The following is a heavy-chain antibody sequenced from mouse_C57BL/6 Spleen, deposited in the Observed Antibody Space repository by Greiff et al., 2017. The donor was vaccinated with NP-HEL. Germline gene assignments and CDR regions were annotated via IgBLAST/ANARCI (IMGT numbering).Heavy chain of an antibody. D-gene: IGHD3-3*01. CDR3: ARRGREAMDY. J-gene: IGHJ4*01. V-gene: IGHV1-42*01. CDR1: GYSFTGYY. CDR2: INPSTGGT. Sequence: EVQLQQSGPELVKPGASVKISCKASGYSFTGYYMNWVKQSPEKSLEWIGEINPSTGGTTYNQKFKAKATLTVDKSSSTAYMQLKSLTSEDSAVYYCARRGREAMDYWGQGTSVTVSS.